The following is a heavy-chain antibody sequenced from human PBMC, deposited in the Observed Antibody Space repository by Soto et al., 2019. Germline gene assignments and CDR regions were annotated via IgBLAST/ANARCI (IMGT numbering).Heavy chain of an antibody. V-gene: IGHV4-31*03. CDR3: ARGRNDYYDSSGYYGI. D-gene: IGHD3-22*01. J-gene: IGHJ4*02. Sequence: PXETLSLTCTVSGGSISSGGYYWSWIRQHPGKGLEWIGYIYYSGSTYYNPSLKSRVTISVDTSKNQFSLKLSSVTAADTAVYYCARGRNDYYDSSGYYGIWGQGTLVTVSS. CDR1: GGSISSGGYY. CDR2: IYYSGST.